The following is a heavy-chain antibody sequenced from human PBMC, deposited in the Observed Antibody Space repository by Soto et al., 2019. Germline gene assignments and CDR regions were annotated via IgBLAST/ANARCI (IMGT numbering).Heavy chain of an antibody. Sequence: SVKVSCKASGGTFSSFTISWVRQAPGQGLEWMGGIIPIYGTANYAQKFQGRVTITADASTWTAYMELSSLRSEDTAVYYCAKDRRADWESYYYYAMDVWGQGTTVTVSS. CDR3: AKDRRADWESYYYYAMDV. CDR1: GGTFSSFT. V-gene: IGHV1-69*13. D-gene: IGHD1-26*01. CDR2: IIPIYGTA. J-gene: IGHJ6*02.